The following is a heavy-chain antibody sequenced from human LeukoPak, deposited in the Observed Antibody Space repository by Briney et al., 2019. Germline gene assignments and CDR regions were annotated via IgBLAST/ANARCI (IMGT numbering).Heavy chain of an antibody. V-gene: IGHV4-30-2*01. D-gene: IGHD2-21*01. J-gene: IGHJ3*02. Sequence: PSETLSLTCAVSGGSISSGGYSWSWIRQPPGKGLEWIGYIYHSGSTYYNPTLKSRVTISVDRSKNQSSLKLSSVTAADTAVYYCATIPLDTDAFDIWGQGTMVTVSS. CDR3: ATIPLDTDAFDI. CDR2: IYHSGST. CDR1: GGSISSGGYS.